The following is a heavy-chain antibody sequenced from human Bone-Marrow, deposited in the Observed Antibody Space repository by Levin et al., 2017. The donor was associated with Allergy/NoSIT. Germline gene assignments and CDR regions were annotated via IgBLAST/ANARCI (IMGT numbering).Heavy chain of an antibody. J-gene: IGHJ4*02. CDR3: ARGGYYDILTGDYGAY. Sequence: GESLKISCAASGFTFSTYAIHWIRQAPGKGLEWVAFISYDGSHKNYADSVKGRFTISRDNSKNTLYLEMNSLRAEDTAIYYCARGGYYDILTGDYGAYWGQGTLVTVSS. V-gene: IGHV3-30*04. CDR1: GFTFSTYA. CDR2: ISYDGSHK. D-gene: IGHD3-9*01.